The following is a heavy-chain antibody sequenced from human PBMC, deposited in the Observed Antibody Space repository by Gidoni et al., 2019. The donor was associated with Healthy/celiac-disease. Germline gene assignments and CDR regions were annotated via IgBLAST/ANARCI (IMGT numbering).Heavy chain of an antibody. CDR1: GFTFDDYT. CDR2: ISWDGGST. CDR3: ASLVGATRKTGSAFDI. J-gene: IGHJ3*02. D-gene: IGHD1-26*01. Sequence: EVQLVESGGVVVQPGGSLRISCAASGFTFDDYTMHWVRQAPGKGLEWVSLISWDGGSTYYADSVKGRFTISRDNSKNSLYLQMNSLRTEDTALYYCASLVGATRKTGSAFDIWGQGTMVTVSS. V-gene: IGHV3-43*01.